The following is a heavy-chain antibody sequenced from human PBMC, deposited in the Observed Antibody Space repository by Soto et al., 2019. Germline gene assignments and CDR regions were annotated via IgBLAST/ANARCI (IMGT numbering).Heavy chain of an antibody. J-gene: IGHJ6*02. CDR1: GFTFSSYG. V-gene: IGHV3-33*01. CDR3: AGGPADYGEYEGWYYYYGMDV. CDR2: IWYDGSNK. D-gene: IGHD4-17*01. Sequence: GGSLRLSCAASGFTFSSYGMHWVRQAPGKGLEWVAVIWYDGSNKYYADSVKGRFTISRDNSKNTLYLQMNSLRAEDTVVYYCAGGPADYGEYEGWYYYYGMDVWGQGTTVTVSS.